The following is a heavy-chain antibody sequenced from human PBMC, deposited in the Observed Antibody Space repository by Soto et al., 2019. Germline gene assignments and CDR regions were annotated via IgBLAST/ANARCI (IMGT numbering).Heavy chain of an antibody. CDR1: GFTFDDYT. D-gene: IGHD3-16*01. V-gene: IGHV3-43*01. CDR2: ISWDGGST. J-gene: IGHJ6*02. Sequence: EVQLVESGGVVVQPGGSLRLSCAAPGFTFDDYTMHWVRQAPGKCLEWVSLISWDGGSTYYADSVKCRLTISRDNSKTYLHLQMTSLRTEDTALYYCAKDKGGSAYYYYGMDVWCQGTTVTVSS. CDR3: AKDKGGSAYYYYGMDV.